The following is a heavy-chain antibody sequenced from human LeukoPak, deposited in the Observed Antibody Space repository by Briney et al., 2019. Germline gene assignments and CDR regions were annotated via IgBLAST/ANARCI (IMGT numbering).Heavy chain of an antibody. CDR1: GFTVSSNY. V-gene: IGHV3-53*01. CDR2: IYSGGST. CDR3: AKGIAVAGFDY. J-gene: IGHJ4*02. D-gene: IGHD6-19*01. Sequence: GGSLRLSCAASGFTVSSNYMSWVRQAPGKGLEWVSVIYSGGSTDYADSVKGRFTISRDNSKNTLYLQMNSLRAEDTAVYYCAKGIAVAGFDYWGQGTLVTVSS.